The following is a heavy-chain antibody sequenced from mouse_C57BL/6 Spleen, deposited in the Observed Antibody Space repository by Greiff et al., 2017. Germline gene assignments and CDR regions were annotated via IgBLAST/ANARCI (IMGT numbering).Heavy chain of an antibody. CDR1: GYTFTDYG. J-gene: IGHJ2*01. CDR2: IDPETGGT. D-gene: IGHD2-12*01. CDR3: KRWNYNYVIDY. V-gene: IGHV1-15*01. Sequence: VQLQQSGAELVRPGASVTLSCKASGYTFTDYGMHWVKQTPVHGLEWIGAIDPETGGTAYNQKFKGKAILTADKSSSTAYMELRRLTSEDSADYYSKRWNYNYVIDYWGQGTTLTVSS.